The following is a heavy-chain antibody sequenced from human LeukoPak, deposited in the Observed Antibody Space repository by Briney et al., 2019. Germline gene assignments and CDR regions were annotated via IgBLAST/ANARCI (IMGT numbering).Heavy chain of an antibody. D-gene: IGHD2-21*02. CDR2: ISSSGSTI. CDR3: AGVTESLYYYHYMDV. V-gene: IGHV3-48*03. Sequence: GGSLRLSCAASGFTFSSYEMNWVRQAPGKGLEWVSYISSSGSTIYYADPVRGRFTISRDNANNSLSLQMNSLRAGDTAVYYCAGVTESLYYYHYMDVWGKGTTVTISS. CDR1: GFTFSSYE. J-gene: IGHJ6*03.